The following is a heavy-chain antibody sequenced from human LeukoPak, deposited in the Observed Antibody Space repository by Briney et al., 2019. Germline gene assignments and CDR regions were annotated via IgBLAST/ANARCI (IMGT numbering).Heavy chain of an antibody. CDR1: GFTFSSYT. J-gene: IGHJ4*02. V-gene: IGHV3-30-3*01. CDR2: ISYDESNK. CDR3: ARSGSSGRYPAYFDY. Sequence: GGSLRLSCAASGFTFSSYTMHWVRQAPGKGLEWVAVISYDESNKYYADSVKGRFTISRDNSKNTLYLQMNSLRAEDTTVYYCARSGSSGRYPAYFDYWGQGTLVTVSS. D-gene: IGHD1-26*01.